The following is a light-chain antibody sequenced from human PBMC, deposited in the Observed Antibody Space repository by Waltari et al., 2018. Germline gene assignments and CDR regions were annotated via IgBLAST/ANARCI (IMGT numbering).Light chain of an antibody. CDR2: DVT. V-gene: IGLV2-11*01. J-gene: IGLJ3*02. CDR3: CSYGGSYTWV. Sequence: QSALTQPRSVSGSPGQSVTISCTGTSNDIGFYNYVSWYQQHPGKAPKVLIYDVTKRPSGVPDRVSGSKAGNTASLTISGLQAEDGADYYCCSYGGSYTWVFGGGTWLTVL. CDR1: SNDIGFYNY.